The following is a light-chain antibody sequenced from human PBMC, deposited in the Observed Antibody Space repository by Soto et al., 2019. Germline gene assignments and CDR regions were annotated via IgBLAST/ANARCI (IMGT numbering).Light chain of an antibody. CDR2: AAS. J-gene: IGKJ3*01. Sequence: DIQMTQSPSSLSASVGDRVTITCRASQSISNYLNWYQQKPGKAPKLLIYAASSLQSGVPSRFSGSGSGTDFPLTISSLQPEDFATYSCQQSYTTLFPFGPGTNVDIK. CDR1: QSISNY. CDR3: QQSYTTLFP. V-gene: IGKV1-39*01.